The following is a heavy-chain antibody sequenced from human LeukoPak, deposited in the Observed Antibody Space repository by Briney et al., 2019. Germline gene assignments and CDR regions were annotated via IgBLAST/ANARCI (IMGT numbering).Heavy chain of an antibody. Sequence: GGSLRLSCAASGFTFRSYAMNWVSQAPGKGLEWVSAISGSGGSTYYADSVRGRFTISRDNSKNTLYLQMNSLRAEDTAVYYCAKDSGRLLWFGELKNWGQGTLVTVSS. CDR3: AKDSGRLLWFGELKN. D-gene: IGHD3-10*01. V-gene: IGHV3-23*01. CDR2: ISGSGGST. CDR1: GFTFRSYA. J-gene: IGHJ4*02.